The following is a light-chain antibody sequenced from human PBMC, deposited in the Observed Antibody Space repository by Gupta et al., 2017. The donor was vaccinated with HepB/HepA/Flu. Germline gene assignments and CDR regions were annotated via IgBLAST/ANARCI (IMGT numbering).Light chain of an antibody. Sequence: SLGERATINCKSSQSVLYSSNNKNYLAWYQQKPGQPPKLLIYWASTRESGVPDRFSGSGSGTDFTLTISSRQAEDVAVYYCQQEYSTPLTFGHGTNVDIK. CDR3: QQEYSTPLT. CDR2: WAS. V-gene: IGKV4-1*01. CDR1: QSVLYSSNNKNY. J-gene: IGKJ3*01.